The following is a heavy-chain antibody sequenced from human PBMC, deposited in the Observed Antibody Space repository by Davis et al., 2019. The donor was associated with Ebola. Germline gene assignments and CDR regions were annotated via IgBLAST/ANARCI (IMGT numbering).Heavy chain of an antibody. Sequence: GSLRLSCTVSGGSISSYYWSWIRQPPGKGLEWIGYIYYSGGTNYNPSLKSRVTISVDTSKNQFSLKLSSVTAADTAVYYCARNIVDLYYYGMDVWGQGTTVTVSS. V-gene: IGHV4-59*01. CDR3: ARNIVDLYYYGMDV. J-gene: IGHJ6*02. D-gene: IGHD3-16*02. CDR1: GGSISSYY. CDR2: IYYSGGT.